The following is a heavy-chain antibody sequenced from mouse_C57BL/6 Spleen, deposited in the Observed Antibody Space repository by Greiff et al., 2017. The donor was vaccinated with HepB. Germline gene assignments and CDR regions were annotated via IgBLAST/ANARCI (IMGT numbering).Heavy chain of an antibody. J-gene: IGHJ2*01. CDR1: GYTFTSYW. D-gene: IGHD4-1*01. V-gene: IGHV1-7*01. CDR3: ASSKDWDLFDY. CDR2: INPSSGYT. Sequence: QVQLKHSGAELAKPGASVKLSCKASGYTFTSYWMHWVNQRTGQGLEWIGYINPSSGYTKYNQKFKDKATVTADKSSSTAYMQLSSLTYEDSAVYYCASSKDWDLFDYWGQGTTLTVSS.